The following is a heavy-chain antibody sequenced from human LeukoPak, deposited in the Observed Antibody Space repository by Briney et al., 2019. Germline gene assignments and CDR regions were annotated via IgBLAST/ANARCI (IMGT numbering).Heavy chain of an antibody. V-gene: IGHV4-4*07. Sequence: SETLSLTCTVSGGSISYYYWSWVRQPAGKGLEWIGRIYTSGSTSYNPSLRSRVTMSIDTSKNQFSLKLSSVTAADTAVYYCARGGDSSGYYYRIDYWGQGTLVTVSS. CDR1: GGSISYYY. CDR3: ARGGDSSGYYYRIDY. CDR2: IYTSGST. J-gene: IGHJ4*02. D-gene: IGHD3-22*01.